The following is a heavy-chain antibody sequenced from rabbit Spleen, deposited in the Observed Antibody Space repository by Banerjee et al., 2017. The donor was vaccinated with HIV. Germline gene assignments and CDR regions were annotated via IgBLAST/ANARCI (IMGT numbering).Heavy chain of an antibody. V-gene: IGHV1S40*01. Sequence: QSLEESGGGLVKPGGTLTLTCKASGISFGISDYMCWVRQAPGKGLEWIACIDAGSSDFTYHANWAKGRFTISKTSSTTVTLQVTRLTAADTATYFCARDTSSSFSSYGMDLWGPGTLVTVS. J-gene: IGHJ6*01. CDR1: GISFGISDY. CDR3: ARDTSSSFSSYGMDL. CDR2: IDAGSSDFT. D-gene: IGHD1-1*01.